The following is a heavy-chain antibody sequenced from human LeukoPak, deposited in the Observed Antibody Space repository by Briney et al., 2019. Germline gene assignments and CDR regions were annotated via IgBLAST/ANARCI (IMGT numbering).Heavy chain of an antibody. CDR3: ARDCCDGIAAAGTDY. J-gene: IGHJ4*01. V-gene: IGHV3-7*01. CDR2: IKKNGSEK. CDR1: GCSISGYW. Sequence: RGSLRLSCADSGCSISGYWRSWVRQAPGKGLEWVGNIKKNGSEKYNVYSLRGRFTISRDTAKNSLYLQMYSLRAEDTAVYYTARDCCDGIAAAGTDYWGQGTLVTVSS. D-gene: IGHD6-13*01.